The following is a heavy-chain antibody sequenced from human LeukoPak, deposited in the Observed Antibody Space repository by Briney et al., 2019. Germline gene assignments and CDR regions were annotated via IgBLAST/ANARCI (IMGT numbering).Heavy chain of an antibody. CDR1: GFTVSSNY. D-gene: IGHD1-26*01. CDR2: IYSGGST. Sequence: GGSLRLSCAASGFTVSSNYMSWVRQAPGKGLEWVSVIYSGGSTYYADSVKGRFTISRDNSKNTLYLQMNSLRAEDTAVYYCASPIVGAAHDAFDIWGQGTMVTVSS. V-gene: IGHV3-53*01. CDR3: ASPIVGAAHDAFDI. J-gene: IGHJ3*02.